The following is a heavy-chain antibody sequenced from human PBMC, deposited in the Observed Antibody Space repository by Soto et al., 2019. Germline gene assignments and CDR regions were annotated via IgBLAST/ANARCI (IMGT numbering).Heavy chain of an antibody. J-gene: IGHJ5*02. CDR1: GGTFSNYA. Sequence: QVRLVQSGAEVKKPGSSVKVSCKVSGGTFSNYAITWLRLAPGQGVEWLGGIINVYGTGNYAQKFQGRVTITADESTSTAYMELNRLRSEDTAVYYCARDNPYTNSFGNWFDPWGHGTLVIVS. CDR2: IINVYGTG. V-gene: IGHV1-69*01. D-gene: IGHD6-13*01. CDR3: ARDNPYTNSFGNWFDP.